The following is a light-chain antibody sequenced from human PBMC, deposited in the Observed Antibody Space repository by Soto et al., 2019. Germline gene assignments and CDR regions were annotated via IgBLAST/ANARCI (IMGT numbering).Light chain of an antibody. CDR3: SSYAGINDYVV. CDR1: SSDVGGYNF. V-gene: IGLV2-8*01. J-gene: IGLJ2*01. CDR2: EVT. Sequence: QSALTQPPSASGSPGQSVTISCTGTSSDVGGYNFVSWYQQYPGRAPKLIVFEVTKRPSGVPDRFSGSKSGNTASLTVSGLQAEDEADYYCSSYAGINDYVVFGGGTKVTVL.